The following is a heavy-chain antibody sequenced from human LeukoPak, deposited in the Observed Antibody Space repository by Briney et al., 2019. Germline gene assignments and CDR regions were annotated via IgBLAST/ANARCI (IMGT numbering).Heavy chain of an antibody. V-gene: IGHV3-21*01. CDR3: ARAVPHLYYFDY. J-gene: IGHJ4*02. CDR2: ISSSSSYI. D-gene: IGHD1-1*01. CDR1: GFTFSSYS. Sequence: PGGSLRLSCAASGFTFSSYSMHWVRQAPGKGLEWVSSISSSSSYIYYADSVKGRFTISRDNAKNSLYLQTNSLRAEDTAVYYCARAVPHLYYFDYWGQGTLVTVSS.